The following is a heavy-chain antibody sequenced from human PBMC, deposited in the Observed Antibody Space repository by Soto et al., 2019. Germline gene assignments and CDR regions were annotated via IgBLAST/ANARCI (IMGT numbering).Heavy chain of an antibody. Sequence: QVQLVEPGGGVVQPGTSLRLSCVGSGFTFRSYVIHWVRQAPGKGLEWVALTSYDGSNNFYGDSVKGRFTISRHNSRNTVELQMDSLRFEDTALYYCARWGTTGGLDVWGQGTLVSVSS. D-gene: IGHD3-16*01. J-gene: IGHJ4*02. V-gene: IGHV3-33*05. CDR1: GFTFRSYV. CDR2: TSYDGSNN. CDR3: ARWGTTGGLDV.